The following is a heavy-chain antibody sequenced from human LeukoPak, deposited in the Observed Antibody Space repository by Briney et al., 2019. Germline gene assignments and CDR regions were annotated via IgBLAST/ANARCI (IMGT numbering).Heavy chain of an antibody. Sequence: PSETLSFTCTVSGGSIRGYYWSWIRQPPGKGLEWIGYIYYSGSTNYNPSLKSRVTISVDTSKNQFSLKLSALAAADTAVYYCARHEFDSGSLPYFDYWGQGILVTVSS. V-gene: IGHV4-59*08. CDR3: ARHEFDSGSLPYFDY. CDR2: IYYSGST. D-gene: IGHD3-10*01. CDR1: GGSIRGYY. J-gene: IGHJ4*02.